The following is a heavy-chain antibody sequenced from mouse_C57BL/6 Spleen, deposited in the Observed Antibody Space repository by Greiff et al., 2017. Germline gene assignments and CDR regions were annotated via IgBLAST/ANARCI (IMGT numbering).Heavy chain of an antibody. CDR1: GYTFTSYD. CDR2: IYPRDGST. Sequence: QVQLQQSGPELVKPGASVKLSCKASGYTFTSYDINWVKQRPGQGLEWIGWIYPRDGSTKYNEKFKGKATLTVVTPSSTAYVELHSLTSEDSAVYFCARRTTVVATGYFDVWGTGTTVTVSS. CDR3: ARRTTVVATGYFDV. D-gene: IGHD1-1*01. J-gene: IGHJ1*03. V-gene: IGHV1-85*01.